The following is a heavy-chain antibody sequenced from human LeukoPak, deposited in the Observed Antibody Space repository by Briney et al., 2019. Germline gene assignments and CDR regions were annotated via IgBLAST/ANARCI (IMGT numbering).Heavy chain of an antibody. CDR3: ASSKGLWFGELSHLYYFDY. J-gene: IGHJ4*02. D-gene: IGHD3-10*01. Sequence: GASVKVSCKASGGTFSSYAISWVRQAPGQGLEWLGRIIPILSIANYAQKFQGRVTITADKSTSTAYMELSSLRSEDTAVYFCASSKGLWFGELSHLYYFDYWGQGTLVTVSS. CDR1: GGTFSSYA. V-gene: IGHV1-69*04. CDR2: IIPILSIA.